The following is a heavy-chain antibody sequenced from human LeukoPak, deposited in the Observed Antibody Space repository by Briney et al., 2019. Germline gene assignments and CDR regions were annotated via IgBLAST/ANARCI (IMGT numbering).Heavy chain of an antibody. Sequence: ASVKVSCKVSGYTLTELSMHWVRQAPGKGLEWMGGFDPEDGETIYAQKFQGRVTMTEDTSTDTAYMELSSLRSEDRAVYYCATGSRWWEPYYFDYWGQGTLVTVSS. V-gene: IGHV1-24*01. J-gene: IGHJ4*02. CDR3: ATGSRWWEPYYFDY. D-gene: IGHD1-26*01. CDR1: GYTLTELS. CDR2: FDPEDGET.